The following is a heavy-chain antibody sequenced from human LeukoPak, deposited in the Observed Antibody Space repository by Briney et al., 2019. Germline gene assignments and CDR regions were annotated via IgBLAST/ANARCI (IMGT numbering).Heavy chain of an antibody. CDR2: ISWNSGSI. V-gene: IGHV3-9*01. D-gene: IGHD2-15*01. Sequence: GGSLRLSCAASGFTFSSYAMHWVRQAPGKGLEWVSGISWNSGSIGYADSVKGRFTISRDNAKNSLYLQMNSLRAEDTALYYCAKTLDIVVVVAPFDYWGQGTLVTVSS. CDR3: AKTLDIVVVVAPFDY. CDR1: GFTFSSYA. J-gene: IGHJ4*02.